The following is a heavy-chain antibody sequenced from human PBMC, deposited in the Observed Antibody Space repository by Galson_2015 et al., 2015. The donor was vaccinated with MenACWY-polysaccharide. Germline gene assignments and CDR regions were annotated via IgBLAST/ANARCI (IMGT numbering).Heavy chain of an antibody. CDR3: AREGSRIVFHAFDV. CDR1: GLRFRGSG. J-gene: IGHJ3*01. V-gene: IGHV3-33*01. D-gene: IGHD3-10*02. CDR2: IQYDGSQK. Sequence: SLRLSCAASGLRFRGSGMHWVRQAPGKGLEWVAVIQYDGSQKHYIDSVKGRFTISRDNSKNTLYLEMNSLRAEDTALYYCAREGSRIVFHAFDVWGQGTMVTVSS.